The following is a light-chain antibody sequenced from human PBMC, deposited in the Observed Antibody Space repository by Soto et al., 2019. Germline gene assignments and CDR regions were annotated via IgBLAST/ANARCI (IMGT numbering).Light chain of an antibody. J-gene: IGKJ4*01. CDR1: QRISSW. Sequence: DIQMTQSPSTLSASVGDRVTITCRASQRISSWLAWYQKKPGKAPNLLIYKTSSLESGVPSRFSGSGSGTEFTLTVNSLQPDDFATYDCQQYDSYPLTFGGETKVEIK. CDR2: KTS. V-gene: IGKV1-5*03. CDR3: QQYDSYPLT.